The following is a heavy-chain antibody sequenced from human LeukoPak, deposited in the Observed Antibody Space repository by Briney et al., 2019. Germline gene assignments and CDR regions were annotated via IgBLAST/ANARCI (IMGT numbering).Heavy chain of an antibody. CDR1: GYTFTAPY. J-gene: IGHJ4*02. D-gene: IGHD2-21*01. CDR3: ASYPRSIPTPPFDY. CDR2: INPNNGDT. Sequence: GASVKVSRKASGYTFTAPYIHWVRQAPGQGLEWMGWINPNNGDTKYAQSFLGRVTMTRDTSTTTAYMELSSLRSDDTAVYFCASYPRSIPTPPFDYWGQGTLVTVSS. V-gene: IGHV1-2*02.